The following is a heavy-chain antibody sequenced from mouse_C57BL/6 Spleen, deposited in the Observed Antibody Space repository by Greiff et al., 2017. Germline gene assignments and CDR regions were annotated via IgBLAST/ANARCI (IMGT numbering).Heavy chain of an antibody. CDR1: GYTFTSYW. CDR3: ALDSSGYVHMDY. D-gene: IGHD3-2*02. V-gene: IGHV1-69*01. J-gene: IGHJ4*01. Sequence: QVHVKQPGAELVMPGASVKLSCKASGYTFTSYWMHWVKQRPGQGLEWIGEIDPSDSYTNYNQKFKGKSTLTVDKSSSTAYMQLSSLTSEDSAVYYCALDSSGYVHMDYWGQGTSVTVSS. CDR2: IDPSDSYT.